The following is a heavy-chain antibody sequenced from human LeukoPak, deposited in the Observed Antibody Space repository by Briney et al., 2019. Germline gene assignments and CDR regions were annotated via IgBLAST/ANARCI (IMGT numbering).Heavy chain of an antibody. J-gene: IGHJ4*02. Sequence: GGSLRLSCAASEFTFSSYEMNLVRQAPGKGLEWVSFISSGGSTTYYADSVKGRFTISRDNSKNTLYLQMNSLRAEDTAVYYCARGGGTTVTTFDYWGQGTLVTVSS. V-gene: IGHV3-48*03. CDR3: ARGGGTTVTTFDY. CDR2: ISSGGSTT. D-gene: IGHD4-17*01. CDR1: EFTFSSYE.